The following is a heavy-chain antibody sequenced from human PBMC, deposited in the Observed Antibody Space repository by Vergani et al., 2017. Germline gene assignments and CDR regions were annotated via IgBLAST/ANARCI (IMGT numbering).Heavy chain of an antibody. J-gene: IGHJ6*02. V-gene: IGHV3-48*01. CDR1: GFTFSSYS. CDR2: ISSSSSTI. CDR3: TGQWLVQGHYYYGMDV. Sequence: EVQLVESGGGLVQPGGSLRLSCAASGFTFSSYSMNWVRQAPGKGLEWVSYISSSSSTIYYAVSVKGRFTISRDNAKNSLYLQMNSLRAEDTAVYYCTGQWLVQGHYYYGMDVWGQGP. D-gene: IGHD6-19*01.